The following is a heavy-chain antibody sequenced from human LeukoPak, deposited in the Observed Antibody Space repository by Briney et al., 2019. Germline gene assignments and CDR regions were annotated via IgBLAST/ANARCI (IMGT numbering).Heavy chain of an antibody. D-gene: IGHD3-3*01. Sequence: SVKVSCKASGGTFSSYAISWVRQAPGQGLEWMGGIIPIFGTANYAQKFQGRVTITADKSTSTAYMELSSLRSEDTAVYYCARVDFWSGYCFDYWGQGTLVTVSS. CDR3: ARVDFWSGYCFDY. CDR2: IIPIFGTA. J-gene: IGHJ4*02. CDR1: GGTFSSYA. V-gene: IGHV1-69*06.